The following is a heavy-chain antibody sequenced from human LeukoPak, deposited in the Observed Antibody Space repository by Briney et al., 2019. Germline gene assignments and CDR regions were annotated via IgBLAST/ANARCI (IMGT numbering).Heavy chain of an antibody. CDR2: IYYSGST. V-gene: IGHV4-59*01. CDR1: GGSISSYY. CDR3: ARSGGSGSYSLRYWFDP. Sequence: SETLSLTCTVSGGSISSYYWSWIRQPPGKGLEWIGYIYYSGSTNYNPSLKSRATISVDTSKNQFSLKLSSVTAADTAVYYCARSGGSGSYSLRYWFDPWGQGTLVTVSS. D-gene: IGHD3-10*01. J-gene: IGHJ5*02.